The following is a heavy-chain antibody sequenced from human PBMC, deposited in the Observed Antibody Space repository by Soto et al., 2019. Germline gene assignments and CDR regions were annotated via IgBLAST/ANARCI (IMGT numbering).Heavy chain of an antibody. Sequence: PSETLSLTCTVSGGSIRNVYWSWIRQAPGKGLEWIGFIFHSGNAKYNPSLKSRVTISVDTPKNQFSLSLDSVTAADTAVYFCARAHAPTLPFDYWGQGTLVTVSS. V-gene: IGHV4-59*01. D-gene: IGHD2-15*01. J-gene: IGHJ4*01. CDR1: GGSIRNVY. CDR3: ARAHAPTLPFDY. CDR2: IFHSGNA.